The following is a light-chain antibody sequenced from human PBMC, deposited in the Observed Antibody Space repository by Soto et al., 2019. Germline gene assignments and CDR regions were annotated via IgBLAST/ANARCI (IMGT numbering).Light chain of an antibody. CDR1: QSFRGL. CDR3: QQRHMWPIT. J-gene: IGKJ5*01. Sequence: EVVLTQSPVTLSLSPGERATLSCRASQSFRGLLAWYQQKPGQAPMLLIYDAYNRATGIPPRFSGSGSGTDFTLTISSLEPEDSAVYYCQQRHMWPITFVQGTRLEIK. V-gene: IGKV3-11*01. CDR2: DAY.